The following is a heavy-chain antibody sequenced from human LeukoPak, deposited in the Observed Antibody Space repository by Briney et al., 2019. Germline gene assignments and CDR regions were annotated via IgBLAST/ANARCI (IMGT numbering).Heavy chain of an antibody. Sequence: GASVKVSCKASGYTFTGYYLHWVPHAPGQGLEWMGWIDPNRGGTNYAQKFQGQVTMTRDTSISTAYMELSRLTSDDTAVYYCARDPKNTYYLDVWGKGTTVTVSS. J-gene: IGHJ6*03. CDR1: GYTFTGYY. CDR2: IDPNRGGT. CDR3: ARDPKNTYYLDV. V-gene: IGHV1-2*02.